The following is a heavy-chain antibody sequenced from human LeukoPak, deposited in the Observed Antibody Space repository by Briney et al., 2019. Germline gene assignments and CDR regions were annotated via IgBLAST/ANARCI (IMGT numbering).Heavy chain of an antibody. Sequence: PGGSLTPSCAASGFTFSSYAIHWVRQAPGKGREWVAIISYDGTNKYYADSVRGRFTISRDNSKNTLYLQMNSLRAEDTAVYYCARDFGWLSGFDNWGQGTLVTVSS. CDR2: ISYDGTNK. D-gene: IGHD3-9*01. CDR3: ARDFGWLSGFDN. J-gene: IGHJ4*02. V-gene: IGHV3-30-3*01. CDR1: GFTFSSYA.